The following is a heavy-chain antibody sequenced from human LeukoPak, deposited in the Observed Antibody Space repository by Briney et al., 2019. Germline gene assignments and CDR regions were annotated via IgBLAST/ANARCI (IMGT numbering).Heavy chain of an antibody. J-gene: IGHJ4*02. D-gene: IGHD2-15*01. Sequence: GGSLRLSCAASGFTFSSYSMNWVRQAPGKGLEWVSSISSSSSYIYYADSVKSRFTISRDNAKNSLYLQMNSLRAEDTAVYYCARGVVTQENYWGQGTLVTVSS. CDR2: ISSSSSYI. V-gene: IGHV3-21*01. CDR3: ARGVVTQENY. CDR1: GFTFSSYS.